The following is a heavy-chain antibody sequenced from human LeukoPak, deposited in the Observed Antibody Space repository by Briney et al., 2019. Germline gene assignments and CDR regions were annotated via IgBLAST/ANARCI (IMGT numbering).Heavy chain of an antibody. CDR2: INSDGSST. Sequence: QSGGSLRLSCAASGFTYSSYWMHWVRQAPGKALVWVSRINSDGSSTRYADSVKGRFTISRDNAKNTLYLQMNSLRGEDTAVYYCARDRGDFWSGYADYWGQGTLVTVSS. CDR3: ARDRGDFWSGYADY. D-gene: IGHD3-3*01. V-gene: IGHV3-74*01. CDR1: GFTYSSYW. J-gene: IGHJ4*02.